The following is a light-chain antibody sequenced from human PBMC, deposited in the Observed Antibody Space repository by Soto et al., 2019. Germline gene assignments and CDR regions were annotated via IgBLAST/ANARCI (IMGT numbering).Light chain of an antibody. Sequence: EIVLTQSPGTLSPSPGERATLSCRASQSVSSSYLAWYQQKPGKAPRLLIYGTSSMATAIPSRFSGSGSGTDFTLTISRLQPEDFAVYYCQQYGSSSWTFGQGTKVEIK. CDR1: QSVSSSY. CDR2: GTS. V-gene: IGKV3-20*01. J-gene: IGKJ1*01. CDR3: QQYGSSSWT.